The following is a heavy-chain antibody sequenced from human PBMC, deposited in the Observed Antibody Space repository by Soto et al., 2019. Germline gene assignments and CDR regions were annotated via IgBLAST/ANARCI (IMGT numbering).Heavy chain of an antibody. J-gene: IGHJ6*02. D-gene: IGHD3-22*01. CDR1: GGSISSGDYY. V-gene: IGHV4-30-4*01. Sequence: QVQLQESGPGLVKPSQTLSLTCTVSGGSISSGDYYWSWIRQPPGKGLEWIGYIYYSGRTYYNPSITSRVTISVDTSKNQFSLKLSSVTAADTAVYYCARGAYYYDSSGYYYYYYGMDVWGQGTTVTVSS. CDR2: IYYSGRT. CDR3: ARGAYYYDSSGYYYYYYGMDV.